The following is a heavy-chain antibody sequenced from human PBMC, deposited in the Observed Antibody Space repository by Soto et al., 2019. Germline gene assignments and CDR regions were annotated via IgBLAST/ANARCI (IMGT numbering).Heavy chain of an antibody. D-gene: IGHD6-19*01. J-gene: IGHJ6*03. CDR1: GGSFSGYY. CDR3: ARLGGYSSGWYPGDYMDV. CDR2: INHNGST. V-gene: IGHV4-34*01. Sequence: SETLSLTCAVYGGSFSGYYWSWIRQPPGKGLEWIGEINHNGSTNYNPSLKSRVTISVDTSKNQFSLKLSSVTAADTAVYYFARLGGYSSGWYPGDYMDVWGKGTTVTVSS.